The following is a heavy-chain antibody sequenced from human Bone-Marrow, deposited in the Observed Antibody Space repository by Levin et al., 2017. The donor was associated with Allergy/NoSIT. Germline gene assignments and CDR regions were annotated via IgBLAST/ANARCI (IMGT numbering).Heavy chain of an antibody. J-gene: IGHJ4*02. CDR2: ISWNSGSI. CDR1: GFTFDDYA. D-gene: IGHD1-26*01. Sequence: GGSLRLSCAASGFTFDDYAMHWVRQAPGKGLEWVSGISWNSGSIGYADSVKGRFTISRDNAKNSLYLQMNSLRAEDTALYYCAKDTGLVGATAFDYWGQGTLVTVSS. CDR3: AKDTGLVGATAFDY. V-gene: IGHV3-9*01.